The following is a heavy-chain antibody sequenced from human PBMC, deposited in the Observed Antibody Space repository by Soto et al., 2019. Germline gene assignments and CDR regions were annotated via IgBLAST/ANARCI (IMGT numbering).Heavy chain of an antibody. Sequence: QVQLVQSGAEVKKPGASVKVSCKASGYTFTSYGISWVRQAPGQGLEWMGWISAYNGNTNYAQKLQGRVTMTTDTSTXTAYMXLXXXXSDDTAVYYCARDRGAYGMDVWGQGTTVTVSS. CDR2: ISAYNGNT. CDR1: GYTFTSYG. J-gene: IGHJ6*02. CDR3: ARDRGAYGMDV. V-gene: IGHV1-18*01.